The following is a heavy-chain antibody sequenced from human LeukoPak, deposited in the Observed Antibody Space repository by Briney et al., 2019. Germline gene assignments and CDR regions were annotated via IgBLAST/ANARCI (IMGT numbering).Heavy chain of an antibody. CDR3: ARVSDCSGGSCYPYYFDY. CDR2: IYPGDSDT. Sequence: GESLKISCKGSGYSFTSYWIGWVRQMPGKGLEWMGIIYPGDSDTRYSPSFQGQVTISADKSISAAYLQWSSLKASDTAMYYCARVSDCSGGSCYPYYFDYWGQGTLVTVSS. D-gene: IGHD2-15*01. J-gene: IGHJ4*02. CDR1: GYSFTSYW. V-gene: IGHV5-51*01.